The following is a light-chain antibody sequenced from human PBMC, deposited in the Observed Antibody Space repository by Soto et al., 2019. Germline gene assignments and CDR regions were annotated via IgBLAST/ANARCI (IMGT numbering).Light chain of an antibody. Sequence: IVLTQSPGTLSLSPGERATLSCRASQSVSSSYLACYQQKPGQAPRLLIYGASTRATGIPARFSGSGSGTEFTLTISSLQSEDFAVYYCQQYNNWPRAFGQGTKV. CDR1: QSVSSSY. J-gene: IGKJ1*01. V-gene: IGKV3-15*01. CDR3: QQYNNWPRA. CDR2: GAS.